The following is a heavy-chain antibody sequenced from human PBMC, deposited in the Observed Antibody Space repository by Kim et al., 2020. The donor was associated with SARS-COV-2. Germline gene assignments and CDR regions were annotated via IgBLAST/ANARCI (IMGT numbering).Heavy chain of an antibody. CDR2: TYYSGST. J-gene: IGHJ4*02. Sequence: SETLSLTCTVSGGSISSYYWSWIRQPPGKGLEWIGYTYYSGSTNYNPSLKSRVTISVDTSKNQFSLKLSSVTAADTAVYYCARHPYSGSYQGWWFDYWGQGTLVTVSS. D-gene: IGHD1-26*01. CDR1: GGSISSYY. V-gene: IGHV4-59*13. CDR3: ARHPYSGSYQGWWFDY.